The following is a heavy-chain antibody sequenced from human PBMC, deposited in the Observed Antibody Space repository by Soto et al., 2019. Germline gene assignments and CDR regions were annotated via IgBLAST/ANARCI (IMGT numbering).Heavy chain of an antibody. D-gene: IGHD3-3*01. Sequence: GGSLRLSCAASGFTFSSYAMSWVRQAPGKGLEWVSAISGSGGSTYYADSVKGRFTISRDNSKNTLYLQMNSLRAEDTAVYYCAKAKVVRIFGVVTPGPSDYWGQGTLVTVSS. CDR3: AKAKVVRIFGVVTPGPSDY. J-gene: IGHJ4*02. CDR2: ISGSGGST. CDR1: GFTFSSYA. V-gene: IGHV3-23*01.